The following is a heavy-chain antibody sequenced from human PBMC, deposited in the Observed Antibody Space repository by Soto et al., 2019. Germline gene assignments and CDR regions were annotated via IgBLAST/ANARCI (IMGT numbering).Heavy chain of an antibody. V-gene: IGHV3-33*01. J-gene: IGHJ4*02. CDR2: IWHYLSEI. Sequence: PGGSLRLSCVVPGSIFIGYGMHWVRQAPVNGLEFVAVIWHYLSEIYYADSVKGRFTISRYNSKNTLYLQMNSLRAYDTAFYYCARDGIGGTALRGFLDYWGQGTMVTVSS. D-gene: IGHD1-1*01. CDR3: ARDGIGGTALRGFLDY. CDR1: GSIFIGYG.